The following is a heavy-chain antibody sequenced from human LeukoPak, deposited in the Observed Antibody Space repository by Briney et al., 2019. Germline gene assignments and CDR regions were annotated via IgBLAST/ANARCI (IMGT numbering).Heavy chain of an antibody. CDR3: ARERTMVRGLANYFYCMDV. V-gene: IGHV3-48*03. D-gene: IGHD3-10*01. CDR1: GFSFSSDE. CDR2: ISTSGRTT. Sequence: PGGSLRHSCAASGFSFSSDELNWVRQAPGKGLEWLSYISTSGRTTYYADSVKGRFTISRDNAKNSLYLQMSSLRAEDTAVYYCARERTMVRGLANYFYCMDVWGQGTTVIVSS. J-gene: IGHJ6*02.